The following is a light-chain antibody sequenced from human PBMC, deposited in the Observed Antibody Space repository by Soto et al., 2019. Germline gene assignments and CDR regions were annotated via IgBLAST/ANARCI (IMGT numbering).Light chain of an antibody. Sequence: EIVLTQSRGTLSFSPLERSTLSCRASQSVSSSYLAWYQQKAGQAPRLLIYGASSRAAGIPDRFSGSGSGTDFTLTVSRLEPEDFAVYYCRQYGTSPYTFGQGTKVDIK. V-gene: IGKV3-20*01. J-gene: IGKJ2*01. CDR1: QSVSSSY. CDR3: RQYGTSPYT. CDR2: GAS.